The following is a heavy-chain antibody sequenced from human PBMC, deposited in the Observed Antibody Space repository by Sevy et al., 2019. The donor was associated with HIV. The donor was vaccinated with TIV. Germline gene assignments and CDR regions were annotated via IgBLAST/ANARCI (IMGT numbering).Heavy chain of an antibody. D-gene: IGHD5-12*01. CDR3: ARNRRGTHSFEC. Sequence: SETLSLTCTVSGYSISSGYLWGWIRQPPGRGLEWIASIYHNGSTDFNPSLKSRVSLSVDTSKNDFSLKVSSVTAADTANYYCARNRRGTHSFECWGQGTLVTVSS. CDR2: IYHNGST. CDR1: GYSISSGYL. V-gene: IGHV4-38-2*02. J-gene: IGHJ4*02.